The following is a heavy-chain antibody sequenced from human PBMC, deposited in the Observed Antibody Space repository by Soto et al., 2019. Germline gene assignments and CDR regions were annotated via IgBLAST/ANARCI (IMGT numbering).Heavy chain of an antibody. CDR3: ARVEVAGTYYYYGMDV. J-gene: IGHJ6*02. V-gene: IGHV1-18*01. Sequence: QVQLVQSGAEVKKPGASVKVSCKASGYTLTSYGISWVRQAPGQGLEWMGWISAYNGNTNYAQKLQGRVTMTTDTSTSTAYMELRSLRSDDTAVYYCARVEVAGTYYYYGMDVWGQGTTVTVSS. D-gene: IGHD6-19*01. CDR2: ISAYNGNT. CDR1: GYTLTSYG.